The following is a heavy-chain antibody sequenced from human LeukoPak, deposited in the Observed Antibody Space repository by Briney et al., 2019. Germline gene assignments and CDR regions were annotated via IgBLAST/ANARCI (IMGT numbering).Heavy chain of an antibody. D-gene: IGHD6-13*01. V-gene: IGHV1-69*04. CDR3: AREGVAATGLDY. CDR2: IIPILDIA. Sequence: GSSVKVSCKASGGTFSSYGISWVRQAPGQGLEWMGRIIPILDIANYAQKVQGRVTIIADKSTSTAYMELSSLRSEDTAVYYCAREGVAATGLDYWGQGTLVTVSS. CDR1: GGTFSSYG. J-gene: IGHJ4*02.